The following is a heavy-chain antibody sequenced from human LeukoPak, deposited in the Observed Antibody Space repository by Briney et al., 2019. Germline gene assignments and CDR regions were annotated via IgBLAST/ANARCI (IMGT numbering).Heavy chain of an antibody. D-gene: IGHD3-10*01. CDR2: ISASGDST. CDR3: ARAPHYYGSGLYYFDY. Sequence: GGSLRLSCAASGFTFSDYFMHWVRQAPGRGLEYVSAISASGDSTYYASSVKGRFTMSRDNSKTTLYLQMGSLRAEDMAVYFCARAPHYYGSGLYYFDYWGQGTLVTVSS. J-gene: IGHJ4*02. V-gene: IGHV3-64*01. CDR1: GFTFSDYF.